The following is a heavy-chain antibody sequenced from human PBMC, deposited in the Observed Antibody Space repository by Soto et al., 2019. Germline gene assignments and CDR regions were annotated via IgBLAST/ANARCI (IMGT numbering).Heavy chain of an antibody. CDR3: ARDRGHSSGYYPYWFDP. V-gene: IGHV1-69*12. CDR1: GGTFSSYA. J-gene: IGHJ5*02. Sequence: QVQLVQSGAEVKKPGSSVKVSCKASGGTFSSYAISWVRQAPGQGLEWMGEIIPIFGTANYAQKFQGRVTITADEPTSTAYMELSSLRSEDTAVYYCARDRGHSSGYYPYWFDPWGQGTLVTVSS. D-gene: IGHD3-22*01. CDR2: IIPIFGTA.